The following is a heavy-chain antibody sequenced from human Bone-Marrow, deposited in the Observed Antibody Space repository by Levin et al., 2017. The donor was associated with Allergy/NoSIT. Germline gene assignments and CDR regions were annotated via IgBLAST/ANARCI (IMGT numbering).Heavy chain of an antibody. Sequence: ASVKVSCKASGYTFTSYAMHWVRQAPGQRLEWMGWINAGNGNTKYSQKFQGRVTITRDTSASTAYMELSSLRSEDTAVYYCATTRHSDYYDSSGYPDYWGQGTLVTVSS. CDR2: INAGNGNT. V-gene: IGHV1-3*01. CDR3: ATTRHSDYYDSSGYPDY. J-gene: IGHJ4*02. D-gene: IGHD3-22*01. CDR1: GYTFTSYA.